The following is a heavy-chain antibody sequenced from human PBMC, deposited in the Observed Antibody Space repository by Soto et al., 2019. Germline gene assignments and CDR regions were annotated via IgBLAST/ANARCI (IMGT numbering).Heavy chain of an antibody. Sequence: PGESLKISCKGSGYSFPNFWIGWVRQMSGKGLEWMGVIYPDDSDTRYSPSFQGQVTISRENAKNSLYLQMNSLRAGDTAVYYCARARYCGSGRRHAFDIWGQGTMVTVSS. D-gene: IGHD3-10*01. CDR3: ARARYCGSGRRHAFDI. V-gene: IGHV5-51*01. CDR1: GYSFPNFW. CDR2: IYPDDSDT. J-gene: IGHJ3*02.